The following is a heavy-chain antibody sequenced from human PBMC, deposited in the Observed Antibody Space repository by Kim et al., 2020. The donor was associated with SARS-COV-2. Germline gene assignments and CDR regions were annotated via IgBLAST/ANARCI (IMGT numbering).Heavy chain of an antibody. CDR1: GGSISSSNW. CDR2: IYHSGST. V-gene: IGHV4-4*02. J-gene: IGHJ3*02. Sequence: SETLSLTCAVSGGSISSSNWWSWVRQPPGKGLEWIGEIYHSGSTNYNPSLKSRVSISVDKSKNQFSLKLSSVTAADTAVYYCARDLSSWDAFDIWGQGTMVTVSS. D-gene: IGHD6-13*01. CDR3: ARDLSSWDAFDI.